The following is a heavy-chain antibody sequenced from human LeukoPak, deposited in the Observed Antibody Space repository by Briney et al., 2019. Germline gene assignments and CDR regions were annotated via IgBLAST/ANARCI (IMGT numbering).Heavy chain of an antibody. J-gene: IGHJ3*02. CDR2: IIPIFGTA. D-gene: IGHD2-2*01. CDR3: ARGVVVVPAAPYAFDI. V-gene: IGHV1-69*13. Sequence: SVKVSCTASGGTFSSYAISWVRQAPGQGLEWMGGIIPIFGTANYAQKFQGRVTITADESTSTAYMELSSLRSEDTAVYYCARGVVVVPAAPYAFDIWGQGTMVTVSS. CDR1: GGTFSSYA.